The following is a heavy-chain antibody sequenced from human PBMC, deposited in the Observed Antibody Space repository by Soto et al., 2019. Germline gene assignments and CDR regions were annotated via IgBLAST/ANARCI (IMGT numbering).Heavy chain of an antibody. CDR1: GFTFSSVG. CDR2: ISYDGSNK. CDR3: TPDDFDH. V-gene: IGHV3-30*03. Sequence: GWSLRLSCAASGFTFSSVGMHWVRQAPAKGLEWVAVISYDGSNKYYADSVKGRFTISRDNSNNTLFLQMKSLRVDDTALYYCTPDDFDHWGQGTLVTVSS. J-gene: IGHJ4*02. D-gene: IGHD3-16*01.